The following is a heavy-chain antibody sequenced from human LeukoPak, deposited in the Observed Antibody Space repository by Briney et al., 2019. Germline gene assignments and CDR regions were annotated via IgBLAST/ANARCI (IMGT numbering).Heavy chain of an antibody. J-gene: IGHJ4*02. Sequence: SETLSLTCAVYGGSFSGYYWNWIRQPPGKGLEWIGEINHSGSTNYHLSLKSRVTISVDTSKNQISLKMSSVTAADTAVYYCARGVRSGGTFALDYWGQGTLVTVSS. CDR1: GGSFSGYY. V-gene: IGHV4-34*01. CDR2: INHSGST. CDR3: ARGVRSGGTFALDY. D-gene: IGHD2-15*01.